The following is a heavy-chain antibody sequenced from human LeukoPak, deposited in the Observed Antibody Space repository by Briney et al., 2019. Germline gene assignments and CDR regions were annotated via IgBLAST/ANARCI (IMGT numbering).Heavy chain of an antibody. CDR2: IDPSDSYT. V-gene: IGHV5-10-1*01. CDR1: GYSFTSYW. Sequence: GESLKISCKGSGYSFTSYWISWVRQMPGKGLEWMGRIDPSDSYTNYSPSFQGHVTISADKSISTAYLQWSSLKASHTAMYYCARHHQLAPDTIHVHYWRQGTLVPVSS. J-gene: IGHJ4*02. D-gene: IGHD3-3*02. CDR3: ARHHQLAPDTIHVHY.